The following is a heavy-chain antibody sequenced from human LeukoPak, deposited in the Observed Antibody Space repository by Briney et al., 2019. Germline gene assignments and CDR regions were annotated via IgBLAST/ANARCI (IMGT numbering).Heavy chain of an antibody. CDR3: ARSAYYYDSSGYYANDY. D-gene: IGHD3-22*01. CDR2: IYYSGST. V-gene: IGHV4-59*01. CDR1: GGSISSYY. Sequence: SETLSLTCTVSGGSISSYYWSWIRQPPGKGLEWIGYIYYSGSTNYNPSLKSRVTISVDTSKNQFSLKLSSVTAADTAVYYCARSAYYYDSSGYYANDYWGQGPWSPSPQ. J-gene: IGHJ4*02.